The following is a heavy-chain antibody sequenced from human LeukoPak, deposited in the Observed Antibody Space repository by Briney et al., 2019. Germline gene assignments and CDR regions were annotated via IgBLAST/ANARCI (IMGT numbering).Heavy chain of an antibody. D-gene: IGHD1-26*01. CDR3: ARRLVGALYYFDY. V-gene: IGHV4-61*02. CDR2: IYTSGST. Sequence: PSETLSLTCTVSGGSISSGSYYRSWIRQPAGKGLEWIGRIYTSGSTNYNPSLKSRVTISVDTPKNQFSLKLSSVTAADTAVYYCARRLVGALYYFDYWGQGTLVTVSS. J-gene: IGHJ4*02. CDR1: GGSISSGSYY.